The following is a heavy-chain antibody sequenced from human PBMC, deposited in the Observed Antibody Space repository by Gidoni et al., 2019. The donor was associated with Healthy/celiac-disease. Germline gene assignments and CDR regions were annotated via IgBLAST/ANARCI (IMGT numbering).Heavy chain of an antibody. J-gene: IGHJ4*02. CDR1: GGTFSSYA. V-gene: IGHV1-69*04. D-gene: IGHD6-13*01. Sequence: QVQLVQSGAEVKKPGSSVQVSCKASGGTFSSYAISWVRQAPGQGLEWMGRIIPILGIANYAQKFQGRVTITADKSTSTAYMELSSLRSEDTAVYYCARALHDRYSSSWSPFDYWGQGTLVTVSS. CDR3: ARALHDRYSSSWSPFDY. CDR2: IIPILGIA.